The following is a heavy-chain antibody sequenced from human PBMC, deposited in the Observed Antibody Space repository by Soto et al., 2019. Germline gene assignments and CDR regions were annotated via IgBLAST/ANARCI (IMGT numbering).Heavy chain of an antibody. J-gene: IGHJ5*02. CDR2: IYYSGST. Sequence: XETLSLTGTVSGGSISSYYWSWIRQPPGKGLEWIGYIYYSGSTNYNPSLKSRVTISVDTSKNQFSLKLSSVTAADTAVYYCARVNSGYPGNWFDPWGQGTLVTVSS. CDR1: GGSISSYY. CDR3: ARVNSGYPGNWFDP. D-gene: IGHD5-12*01. V-gene: IGHV4-59*01.